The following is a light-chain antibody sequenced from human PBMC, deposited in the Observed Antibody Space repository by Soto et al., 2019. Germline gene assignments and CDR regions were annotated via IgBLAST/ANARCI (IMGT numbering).Light chain of an antibody. V-gene: IGLV4-69*01. J-gene: IGLJ3*02. CDR1: SGHSSYA. Sequence: QPVLTQSPSASASLGASVKLTCTLSSGHSSYAIAWHQQQPEKGPRYLMKLNSDGSHSKGDGIPDRFSGSSSGAERYLTISSLHSEDEADYYCQTWGTGIRVFGRGTKLTVL. CDR3: QTWGTGIRV. CDR2: LNSDGSH.